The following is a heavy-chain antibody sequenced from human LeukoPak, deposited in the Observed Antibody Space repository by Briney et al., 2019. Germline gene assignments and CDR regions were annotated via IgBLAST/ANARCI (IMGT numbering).Heavy chain of an antibody. V-gene: IGHV3-33*01. Sequence: PGRSLRLSCAASGFTFSSYGVHWVRQAPGKGLEWVAVIWYDGSNKYYADSVKGRFTISRDNAKNTLYLQMNSLRAEDTAVYYCARGNAHAFDIWGQGTMVTVSS. CDR1: GFTFSSYG. CDR3: ARGNAHAFDI. D-gene: IGHD1-1*01. J-gene: IGHJ3*02. CDR2: IWYDGSNK.